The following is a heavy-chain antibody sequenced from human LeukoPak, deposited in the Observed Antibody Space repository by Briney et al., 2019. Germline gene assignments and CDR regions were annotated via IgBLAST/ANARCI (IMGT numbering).Heavy chain of an antibody. CDR1: GGSISSGSYY. CDR2: IYASGST. CDR3: ARGKVGDSGSYYYYYMDV. J-gene: IGHJ6*03. D-gene: IGHD4-17*01. Sequence: PSETLSLTCTVSGGSISSGSYYWSWIRQPAGKGLEWIGRIYASGSTNYNPSLKSRVTISVDTSKNQFSLKLSSVTAADTAVYYCARGKVGDSGSYYYYYMDVWGKGTTVTVSS. V-gene: IGHV4-61*02.